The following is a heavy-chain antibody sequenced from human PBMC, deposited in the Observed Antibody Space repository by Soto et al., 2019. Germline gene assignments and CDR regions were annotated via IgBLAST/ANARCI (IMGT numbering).Heavy chain of an antibody. CDR3: ERMTLVGIGGAGGFDS. CDR2: IDPSESYT. D-gene: IGHD3-22*01. CDR1: GSSFTNYW. V-gene: IGHV5-10-1*01. J-gene: IGHJ4*02. Sequence: LKISCKVSGSSFTNYWINWVRQMPGKGLEWMGRIDPSESYTDYSQSFQGHVTISVDTSINTAYLQWSSLMASDTAIYYCERMTLVGIGGAGGFDSWGQGPLVTVSS.